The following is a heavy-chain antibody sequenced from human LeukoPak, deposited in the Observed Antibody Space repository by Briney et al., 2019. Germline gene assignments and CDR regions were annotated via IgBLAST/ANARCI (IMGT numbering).Heavy chain of an antibody. CDR1: GGSISSYY. CDR3: ARDDDDYVWGSYRY. J-gene: IGHJ4*02. Sequence: SETLSLTCTVSGGSISSYYWSWIRQPPGKGLEWIGYIYYSGSTNYNPSLKSRVTISVDTSKNQLSLKLSSVTAADTAVYYCARDDDDYVWGSYRYWGQGTLVTVSS. CDR2: IYYSGST. V-gene: IGHV4-59*01. D-gene: IGHD3-16*02.